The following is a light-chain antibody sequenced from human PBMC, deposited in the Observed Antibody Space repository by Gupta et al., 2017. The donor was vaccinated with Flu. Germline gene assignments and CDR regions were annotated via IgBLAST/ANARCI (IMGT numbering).Light chain of an antibody. Sequence: QSALTQPASVSGSPGQSITISCTGTSSDIGAYNYVSWYQQHPGKAPQLMIYEVNTRPSGVSGRFSGSKSGNTASLTISGLQAEDEADYYCTSFTTGSTLVLGGGTKVTVL. J-gene: IGLJ2*01. CDR1: SSDIGAYNY. CDR3: TSFTTGSTLV. CDR2: EVN. V-gene: IGLV2-14*01.